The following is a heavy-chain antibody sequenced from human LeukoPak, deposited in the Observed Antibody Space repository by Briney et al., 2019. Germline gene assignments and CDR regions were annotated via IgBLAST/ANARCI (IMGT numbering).Heavy chain of an antibody. D-gene: IGHD2-15*01. CDR3: ARDLNPSGYCSGGSCRRGAFDI. J-gene: IGHJ3*02. CDR1: GGTFISYA. V-gene: IGHV1-69*06. Sequence: SVKVSCKASGGTFISYAISWVRQAPGQGGEGMGGIIPIFGTANYAQKFQGRVTITADKSTSTAYMELSSLRSEDTAVYYCARDLNPSGYCSGGSCRRGAFDIWGQGTMVTVSS. CDR2: IIPIFGTA.